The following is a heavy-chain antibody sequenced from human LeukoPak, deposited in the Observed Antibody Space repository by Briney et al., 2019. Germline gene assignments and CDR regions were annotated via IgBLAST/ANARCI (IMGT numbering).Heavy chain of an antibody. CDR3: ARDRVPYGSGGYNWFDP. CDR1: GYTFTSYG. V-gene: IGHV1-18*01. D-gene: IGHD3-10*01. Sequence: ASVKVSCKASGYTFTSYGISWVRQAPGQGLEWMGWISAYNGNTNSAQNLQDRVTMTTDTSTNTAHMELRSLRSDDTAVYYCARDRVPYGSGGYNWFDPWGQGTLVTVSS. J-gene: IGHJ5*02. CDR2: ISAYNGNT.